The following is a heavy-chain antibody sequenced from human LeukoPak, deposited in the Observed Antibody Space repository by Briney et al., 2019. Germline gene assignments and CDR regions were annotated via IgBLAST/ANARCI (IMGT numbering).Heavy chain of an antibody. CDR3: ARQTGSGLFILP. J-gene: IGHJ4*02. V-gene: IGHV4-39*01. CDR1: GVSISSSNSY. D-gene: IGHD3/OR15-3a*01. CDR2: IYYSGNT. Sequence: PSETLSLTCTVSGVSISSSNSYWGWIRQPPGQGLEWIGSIYYSGNTYHNASLKSQVSISIDTSKNRFSLKVTSVTAADTAVYYCARQTGSGLFILPGGQGTLVTVSS.